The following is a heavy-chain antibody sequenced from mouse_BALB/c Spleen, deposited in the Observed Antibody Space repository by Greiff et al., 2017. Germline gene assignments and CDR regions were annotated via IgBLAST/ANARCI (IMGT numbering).Heavy chain of an antibody. Sequence: VQLQQSGAELAKPGASVKMSCKASGYTFTSYWMHWVKQRPGQGLEWIGYINPSTGYTEYNQKFKDKATLTADKSSSTAYMQLSSLTSEDSAVYYCARVSTMITPFDYWGQGTTFTVSS. CDR2: INPSTGYT. J-gene: IGHJ2*01. CDR3: ARVSTMITPFDY. CDR1: GYTFTSYW. V-gene: IGHV1-7*01. D-gene: IGHD2-4*01.